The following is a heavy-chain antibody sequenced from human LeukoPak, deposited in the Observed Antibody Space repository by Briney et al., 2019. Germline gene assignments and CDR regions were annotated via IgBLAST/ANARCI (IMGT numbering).Heavy chain of an antibody. J-gene: IGHJ4*02. D-gene: IGHD3-3*01. CDR2: INAGNGNT. CDR3: AREVGYDFWSGPDDY. CDR1: GYTFTSYA. V-gene: IGHV1-3*01. Sequence: GGSLGLSCAASGYTFTSYAMHWVRQAPGQRLEWMGWINAGNGNTKYSQKFQGRVTITRDTSASTAYMELSSLRSEDTAVYYCAREVGYDFWSGPDDYWGQGTLVTVSS.